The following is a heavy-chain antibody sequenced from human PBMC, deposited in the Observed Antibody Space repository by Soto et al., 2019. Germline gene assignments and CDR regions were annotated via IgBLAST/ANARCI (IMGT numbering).Heavy chain of an antibody. CDR2: ISYDGKNK. Sequence: VQLVESGGGVVQPGRSLRLSCVVSGFTINSYGMHWVRQAPGKGLEWVAAISYDGKNKFYGDSVKGRFTISRDTSKNTVYLQMNSLRTEDTAVYFCAKDRYYDILTGFDSWGQGTLVTVSS. D-gene: IGHD3-9*01. V-gene: IGHV3-30*18. CDR1: GFTINSYG. J-gene: IGHJ4*02. CDR3: AKDRYYDILTGFDS.